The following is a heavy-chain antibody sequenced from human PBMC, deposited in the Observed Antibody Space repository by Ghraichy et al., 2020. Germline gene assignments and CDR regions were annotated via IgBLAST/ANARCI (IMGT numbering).Heavy chain of an antibody. D-gene: IGHD2-15*01. CDR3: AKSEDYCSGGSCYSFGY. Sequence: LSLTCAASGFTFSSYGMHWVRQAPGKGLEWVAVLSYDGSNKYYADSVKGRFTISRDNSKNTLYLQMNSLRAEDTAVYYCAKSEDYCSGGSCYSFGYWGQGTLVTVSS. CDR1: GFTFSSYG. J-gene: IGHJ4*02. V-gene: IGHV3-30*18. CDR2: LSYDGSNK.